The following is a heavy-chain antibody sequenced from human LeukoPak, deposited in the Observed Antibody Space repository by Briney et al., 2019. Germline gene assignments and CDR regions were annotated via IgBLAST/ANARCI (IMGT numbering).Heavy chain of an antibody. V-gene: IGHV3-21*01. CDR1: GFTFSSYG. J-gene: IGHJ4*02. CDR2: ISSSSIHI. Sequence: GGSLRLSCAASGFTFSSYGMHWVRQAPGKGLEWVSSISSSSIHIYYADSVKGRFTISRDNAKNSLYLQMNSLRAEDTAVYYCARVPGDYWGQGTLVTVSS. CDR3: ARVPGDY.